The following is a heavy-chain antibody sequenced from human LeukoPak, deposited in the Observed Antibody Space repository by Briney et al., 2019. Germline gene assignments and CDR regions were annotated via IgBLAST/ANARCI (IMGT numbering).Heavy chain of an antibody. Sequence: GGSLRLSCAASGFTFSSYAMSWVRQAPGKGLEWVSGISGSAGTTDYADSVKGRFTISRDNSKNTLYLQMNSLRAEDTAVYYCATDNSNWYFDYWGQGTLVTVSS. CDR3: ATDNSNWYFDY. J-gene: IGHJ4*02. CDR1: GFTFSSYA. V-gene: IGHV3-23*01. D-gene: IGHD6-13*01. CDR2: ISGSAGTT.